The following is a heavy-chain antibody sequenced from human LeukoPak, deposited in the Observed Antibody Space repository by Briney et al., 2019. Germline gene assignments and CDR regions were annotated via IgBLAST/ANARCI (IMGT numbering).Heavy chain of an antibody. D-gene: IGHD4-17*01. CDR3: ARDRVYGDYAHAFDI. V-gene: IGHV3-48*01. CDR2: ISTSGTSM. J-gene: IGHJ3*02. CDR1: GFIFNTYS. Sequence: GGSLRLSCVASGFIFNTYSMNWVRQAPGKGLEWVSYISTSGTSMYYADSVKGRFTISRDNAKNSLYLQMNSLRAEDTAVYYCARDRVYGDYAHAFDIWGQGTMVTVSS.